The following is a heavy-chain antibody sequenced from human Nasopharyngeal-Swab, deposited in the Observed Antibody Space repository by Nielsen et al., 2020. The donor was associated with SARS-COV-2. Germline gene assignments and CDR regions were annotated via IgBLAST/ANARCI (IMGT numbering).Heavy chain of an antibody. V-gene: IGHV1-24*01. Sequence: ASAKVSCKVSGYTLTELSMHWVRQAPGKGLEWMGGFDPEDGETIYAQKFQGRVTMTEDTSTDTAYMELSSLRSEDTAVYYCATASPHYDILTGYYHNWFDPWGQGTLVTVSS. D-gene: IGHD3-9*01. CDR2: FDPEDGET. CDR1: GYTLTELS. J-gene: IGHJ5*02. CDR3: ATASPHYDILTGYYHNWFDP.